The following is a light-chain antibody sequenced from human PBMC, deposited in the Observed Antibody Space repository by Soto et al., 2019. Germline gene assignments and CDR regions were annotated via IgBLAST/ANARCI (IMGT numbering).Light chain of an antibody. V-gene: IGKV1-39*01. CDR3: QQTYSIPWT. Sequence: DIQMTQSPSSLSASVGDRVTITCRASQSITTYLNWYQHKPGKATKLLIYAASSLQSGVPSRFSGSGSGTDFTLTISSLQPEDFATYFCQQTYSIPWTFGQGTKVEIK. CDR1: QSITTY. J-gene: IGKJ1*01. CDR2: AAS.